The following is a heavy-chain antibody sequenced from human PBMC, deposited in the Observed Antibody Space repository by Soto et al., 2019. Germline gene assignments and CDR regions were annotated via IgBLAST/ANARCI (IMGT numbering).Heavy chain of an antibody. D-gene: IGHD4-17*01. V-gene: IGHV3-74*01. CDR3: ARGLRNYYGVDV. J-gene: IGHJ6*02. CDR2: MKFDGSTT. CDR1: GFTFSIYW. Sequence: EVQVVESGGGLVQPGGSLRLSCVASGFTFSIYWMHWVRQAPGTGLVWVSRMKFDGSTTSYADSVKGRFTISRDNAKNTVYLQMNSLRAEDTGVYYRARGLRNYYGVDVWGQGTTVTVSS.